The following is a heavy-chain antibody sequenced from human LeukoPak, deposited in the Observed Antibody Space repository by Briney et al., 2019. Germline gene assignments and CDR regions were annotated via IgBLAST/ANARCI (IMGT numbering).Heavy chain of an antibody. V-gene: IGHV1-69*13. CDR3: CKTLSGRSGYSYNWFDP. CDR2: IIPIFGTA. D-gene: IGHD3-3*01. J-gene: IGHJ5*02. Sequence: SVKVSCKASGGTFSSYAISWVRQAPGQGLEWMGGIIPIFGTANYAQKFQGRVTITADESTSTAYMELSSLRSEDTAVYYCCKTLSGRSGYSYNWFDPWGQGTLVTVSS. CDR1: GGTFSSYA.